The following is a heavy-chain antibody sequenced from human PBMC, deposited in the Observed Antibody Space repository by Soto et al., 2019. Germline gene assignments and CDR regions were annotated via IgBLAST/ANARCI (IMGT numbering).Heavy chain of an antibody. J-gene: IGHJ4*02. D-gene: IGHD3-22*01. CDR2: IYYSGST. CDR1: GASISSYY. V-gene: IGHV4-59*01. Sequence: PSETLSLTCTVSGASISSYYWSWIRQPPGKGLEWIAYIYYSGSTSYNPSLKSRVTISVDTSKSQFSLDLSSVTAADTAVYYCARDQAYYYDTSRRYFDYWGQGTLVTVSS. CDR3: ARDQAYYYDTSRRYFDY.